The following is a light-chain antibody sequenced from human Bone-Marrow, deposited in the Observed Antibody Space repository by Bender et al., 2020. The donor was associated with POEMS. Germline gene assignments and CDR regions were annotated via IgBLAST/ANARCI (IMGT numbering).Light chain of an antibody. CDR2: DVT. CDR3: SSYTSSSVV. CDR1: SSDVGGYNY. J-gene: IGLJ2*01. Sequence: QSALTQPASVSGSPGQSITISCTGTSSDVGGYNYVSWYQQHPGKAPKLIIYDVTERPSGVPDRFVGSKSGNSASLTISGLQAEDEADYYCSSYTSSSVVFGGGTKLTVL. V-gene: IGLV2-14*03.